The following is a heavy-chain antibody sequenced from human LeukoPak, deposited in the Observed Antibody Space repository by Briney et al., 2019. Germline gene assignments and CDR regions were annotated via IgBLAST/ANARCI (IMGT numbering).Heavy chain of an antibody. CDR3: AKDRRGYSYGYDFDY. D-gene: IGHD5-18*01. V-gene: IGHV3-23*01. J-gene: IGHJ4*02. CDR2: ISGSGGST. CDR1: GFTFSSYA. Sequence: GGSLRLSCAASGFTFSSYAMSWVRQAPGKGLEWVSAISGSGGSTYYADSVKGRFTISRDNSKNTLYLQMNGLRAEDTAVYYCAKDRRGYSYGYDFDYWGQGTLVTVSS.